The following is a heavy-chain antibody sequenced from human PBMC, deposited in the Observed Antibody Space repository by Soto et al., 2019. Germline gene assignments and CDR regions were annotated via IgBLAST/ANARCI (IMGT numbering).Heavy chain of an antibody. CDR2: ISYDGSHK. Sequence: HVQLVESGGGVVQPGRSLRLSCAVSGFNFDSYGMHWVRQAPGKGLEWVAVISYDGSHKASADSVKGRFAISIDNYKNILCLQMNSLRVEDTAVYYCAKDLVQTISGPADWGQGTLVTVSS. J-gene: IGHJ4*02. D-gene: IGHD1-20*01. V-gene: IGHV3-30*18. CDR1: GFNFDSYG. CDR3: AKDLVQTISGPAD.